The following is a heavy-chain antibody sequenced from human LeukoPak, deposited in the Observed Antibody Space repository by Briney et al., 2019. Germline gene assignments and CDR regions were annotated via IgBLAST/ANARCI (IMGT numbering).Heavy chain of an antibody. CDR1: GFTFSNYW. V-gene: IGHV3-53*01. J-gene: IGHJ3*02. CDR2: IFSGGTT. Sequence: GGSLRLPCAASGFTFSNYWISWVRQAPGPGLEWVSVIFSGGTTYNADSVKGRFTISRDNSKNTLDVQMNSLRAEDTAVYYCARYYDSSGRTPGGIDIWGQGTMVTVSS. D-gene: IGHD3-22*01. CDR3: ARYYDSSGRTPGGIDI.